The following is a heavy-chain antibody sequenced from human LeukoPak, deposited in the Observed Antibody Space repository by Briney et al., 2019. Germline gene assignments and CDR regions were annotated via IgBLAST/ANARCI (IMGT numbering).Heavy chain of an antibody. CDR1: GGSISTYY. CDR3: TRNYDSSGYTTFGY. J-gene: IGHJ4*02. V-gene: IGHV4-59*01. CDR2: IYYSGST. D-gene: IGHD3-22*01. Sequence: PSETLSLTCTVSGGSISTYYWSWIRQPPGKGLEWIGHIYYSGSTNYNPSLKSRVTIAVDTSKNHFFLKLSSVTAADTAVYYCTRNYDSSGYTTFGYWGRGTLVTVSS.